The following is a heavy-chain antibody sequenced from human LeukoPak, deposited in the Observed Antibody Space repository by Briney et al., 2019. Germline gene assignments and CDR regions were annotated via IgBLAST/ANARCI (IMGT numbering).Heavy chain of an antibody. CDR2: ISGSGGST. D-gene: IGHD3-22*01. J-gene: IGHJ3*02. Sequence: GGSLRLSCAASGFTFSSYAMSWVRQAPGKGLEWVSAISGSGGSTYYADSVKGRFTISRDNSKNTLYLQMNSLRAEDTAVYYCAKDDSSGYYLGAPSAFDIWGQGTMVTVSS. V-gene: IGHV3-23*01. CDR1: GFTFSSYA. CDR3: AKDDSSGYYLGAPSAFDI.